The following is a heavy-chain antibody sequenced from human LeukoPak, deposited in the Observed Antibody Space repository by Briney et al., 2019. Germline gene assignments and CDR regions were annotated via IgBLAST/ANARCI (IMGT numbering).Heavy chain of an antibody. CDR2: LSYTGKT. V-gene: IGHV4-59*02. CDR3: SEGYFEPFDH. J-gene: IGHJ4*02. D-gene: IGHD2/OR15-2a*01. Sequence: SETLSLTCVVSGASVSSSHWNWIRQLPGKGLEWIGCLSYTGKTDYNPSLTSRVAISLDTSKNQVSLKLRSVTAADTAVYYCSEGYFEPFDHWGQGTLVTVSS. CDR1: GASVSSSH.